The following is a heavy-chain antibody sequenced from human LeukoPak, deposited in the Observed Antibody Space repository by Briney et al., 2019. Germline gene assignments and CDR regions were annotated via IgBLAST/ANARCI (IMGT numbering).Heavy chain of an antibody. CDR1: GYSFTTYW. CDR3: ARIPYDFWSGYYFFDY. J-gene: IGHJ4*02. CDR2: IYPSDSDA. V-gene: IGHV5-51*01. Sequence: GESLKISCKGSGYSFTTYWIAWVRQMPGKGLEWMGIIYPSDSDARYSPSFQGQVTISADKSISTAYLQWSSLKASDTAMYYCARIPYDFWSGYYFFDYWGQGTLVTVSS. D-gene: IGHD3-3*01.